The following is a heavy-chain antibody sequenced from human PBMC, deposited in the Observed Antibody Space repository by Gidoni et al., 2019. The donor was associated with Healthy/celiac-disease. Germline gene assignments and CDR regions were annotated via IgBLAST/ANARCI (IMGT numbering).Heavy chain of an antibody. D-gene: IGHD3-3*01. Sequence: EVQLVESGGGLVQPGRSLRLSCTASGFTFGDYAMSCFRQAPGKGLEWVGFIRSKAYGGTTEYAASVKGRFTISRDDSKSIAYLQMNSLKTEDTAVYYCTRDNTYYDFWSGTQLNWFDPWGQGTLVTVSS. CDR2: IRSKAYGGTT. CDR1: GFTFGDYA. J-gene: IGHJ5*02. V-gene: IGHV3-49*03. CDR3: TRDNTYYDFWSGTQLNWFDP.